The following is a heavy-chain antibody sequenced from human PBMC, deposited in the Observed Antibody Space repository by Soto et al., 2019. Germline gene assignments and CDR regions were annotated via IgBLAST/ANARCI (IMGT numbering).Heavy chain of an antibody. J-gene: IGHJ3*02. CDR2: IPNTENKK. CDR1: GFTFSSYG. Sequence: QVHLEESGGGVVQPGTSLRLSCVASGFTFSSYGMHWVRPAPGKGLEWVAVIPNTENKKYYADSVKGRFTISRDNSQNTLFLQMDSLMSEDTAMYYCARTAGGRVRGALDIWGQGTMVTVS. D-gene: IGHD6-13*01. V-gene: IGHV3-30-3*01. CDR3: ARTAGGRVRGALDI.